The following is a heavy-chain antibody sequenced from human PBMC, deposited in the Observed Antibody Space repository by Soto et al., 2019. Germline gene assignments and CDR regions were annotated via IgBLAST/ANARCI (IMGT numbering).Heavy chain of an antibody. CDR3: ARSARVVTRDAFDI. J-gene: IGHJ3*02. D-gene: IGHD2-21*02. CDR1: EFNFGTYG. CDR2: IASDGATK. V-gene: IGHV3-30-3*01. Sequence: RTLSGVACEFNFGTYGMHWIPQAPGKGLQWVAVIASDGATKCNTDSVRGRITISRDNTNSTLFLQMNSLRPEDTAVYFCARSARVVTRDAFDIWGQGTVVTVSS.